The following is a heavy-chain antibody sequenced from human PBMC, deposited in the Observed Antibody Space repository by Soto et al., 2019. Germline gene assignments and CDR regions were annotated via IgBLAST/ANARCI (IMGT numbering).Heavy chain of an antibody. D-gene: IGHD5-12*01. J-gene: IGHJ4*02. V-gene: IGHV1-18*04. CDR1: GYSFTDYH. CDR2: ISAYNGNT. CDR3: VCGYSGYGEFDY. Sequence: ASVKVSCKASGYSFTDYHIHWVRQAPGQGLEWMGWISAYNGNTNYAQKLQGRVTMTTDTSTSTAYMELRSLRSDDTAVYYCVCGYSGYGEFDYWGQGTLVTVSS.